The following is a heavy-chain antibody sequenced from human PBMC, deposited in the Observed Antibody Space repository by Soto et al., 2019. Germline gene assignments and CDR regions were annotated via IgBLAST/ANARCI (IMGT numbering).Heavy chain of an antibody. D-gene: IGHD2-2*01. CDR3: AREESHCSSTSCYVDY. J-gene: IGHJ4*02. CDR2: IIPIFGTA. CDR1: GGTFSSYA. V-gene: IGHV1-69*01. Sequence: QVQLVQSGAEVKKPGSSVKVSCKASGGTFSSYAISWVRQAPGQGLEWMGGIIPIFGTANYAQKFQGRVTITADESTSIAYMELSSLRSEDTAVYYCAREESHCSSTSCYVDYWGQGTLVTVSS.